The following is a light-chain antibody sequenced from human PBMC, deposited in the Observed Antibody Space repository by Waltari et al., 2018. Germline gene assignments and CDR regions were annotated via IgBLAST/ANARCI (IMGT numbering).Light chain of an antibody. Sequence: QSVLTQPPSASGPPGQRVTISCSGSSSHIGSNYVSWYQQPPGTAPKLLIYRNNQRPQGVPDRFSGSKSGTSASLAISGLRSEDEADYYCAAWDDSLSGHVVFGGGTKLTVL. V-gene: IGLV1-47*01. CDR3: AAWDDSLSGHVV. J-gene: IGLJ2*01. CDR1: SSHIGSNY. CDR2: RNN.